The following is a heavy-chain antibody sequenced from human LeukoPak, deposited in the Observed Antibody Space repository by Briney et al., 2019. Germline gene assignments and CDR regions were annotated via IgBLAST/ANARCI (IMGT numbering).Heavy chain of an antibody. CDR2: IYYSGST. J-gene: IGHJ3*02. D-gene: IGHD6-19*01. Sequence: SETLSLTCTVSGGSISSYYWSWIRQPPGKGLEWIGYIYYSGSTNYNPSLKSRVTISVDTSKNQFSLKLSSVTAADTAVYYCARDGVRAVAGYDAFDIWGQGTMVTVSS. V-gene: IGHV4-59*12. CDR3: ARDGVRAVAGYDAFDI. CDR1: GGSISSYY.